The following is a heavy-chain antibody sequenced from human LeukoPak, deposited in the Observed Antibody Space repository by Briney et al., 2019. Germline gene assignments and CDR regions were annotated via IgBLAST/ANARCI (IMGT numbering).Heavy chain of an antibody. V-gene: IGHV3-15*01. J-gene: IGHJ4*02. CDR1: RFTFSTYS. D-gene: IGHD4-11*01. Sequence: GGSLRLSCAASRFTFSTYSMNWVRQIPGKGLEWVGRIKMITEGGTVDYAAPVEGRFTISRDDARNMVYLQMNSLKTGDTALYYCHVWTTVTLQKTPVDFWGQGTLVTVSS. CDR3: HVWTTVTLQKTPVDF. CDR2: IKMITEGGTV.